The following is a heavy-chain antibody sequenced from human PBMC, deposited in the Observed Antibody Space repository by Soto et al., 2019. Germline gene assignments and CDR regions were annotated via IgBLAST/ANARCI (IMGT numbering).Heavy chain of an antibody. CDR1: GFTFSSYG. CDR2: ISYDGSNK. Sequence: QVQLVESGGGVVQPGRSLRLSCAASGFTFSSYGMHWVRQAPGKGLEWVAVISYDGSNKYYADSVKGRFTISRDNSKNTLYLQMTSLRAEDTAVYYCAKDLPELRYCSGGSCYAGTLEYWGQGTLVTVSS. D-gene: IGHD2-15*01. J-gene: IGHJ4*02. CDR3: AKDLPELRYCSGGSCYAGTLEY. V-gene: IGHV3-30*18.